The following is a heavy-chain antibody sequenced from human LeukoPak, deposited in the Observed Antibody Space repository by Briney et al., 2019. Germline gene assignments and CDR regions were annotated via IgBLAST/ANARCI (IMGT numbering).Heavy chain of an antibody. CDR1: GFTFGSYA. Sequence: GSLRLSCAASGFTFGSYAMSWVRQAPGKGLEWIGEVNHSGSTNYNPSLKSRVTISVDTSKNQFSLKLSSVTAADTAVYYCARGVSSGYFDYWGQGTLVTVSS. D-gene: IGHD3-10*01. CDR3: ARGVSSGYFDY. CDR2: VNHSGST. J-gene: IGHJ4*02. V-gene: IGHV4-34*01.